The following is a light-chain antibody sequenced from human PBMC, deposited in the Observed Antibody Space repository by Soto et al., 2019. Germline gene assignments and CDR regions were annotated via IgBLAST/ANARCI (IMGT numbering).Light chain of an antibody. V-gene: IGLV1-40*01. CDR3: CSYAGGYTHYV. J-gene: IGLJ1*01. CDR2: GNS. Sequence: SVLTQPPSVSGAPGQRVTISCTGSSSNIGAGYDVHWYQQLPGTAPKLLIYGNSNRPSGVPDRFSGSKSGNTASLTISGLQAEDEADYYCCSYAGGYTHYVFATGTKVTVL. CDR1: SSNIGAGYD.